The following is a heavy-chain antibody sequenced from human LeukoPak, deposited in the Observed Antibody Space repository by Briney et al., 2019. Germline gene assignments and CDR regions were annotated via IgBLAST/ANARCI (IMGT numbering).Heavy chain of an antibody. CDR3: ASQLGDASDI. CDR1: GFTFSSYS. V-gene: IGHV3-48*01. CDR2: ISSSSSTI. Sequence: GGSLRLSCAASGFTFSSYSMNWVRQAPGKGLEWVSYISSSSSTIYYADSVKGRFTISRDNGKNSLYLQMNSPRAEDTAVYYCASQLGDASDIWGQGTMVTVSS. J-gene: IGHJ3*02. D-gene: IGHD6-13*01.